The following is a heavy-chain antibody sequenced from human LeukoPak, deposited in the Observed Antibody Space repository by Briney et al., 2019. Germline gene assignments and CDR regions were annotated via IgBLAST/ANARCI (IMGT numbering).Heavy chain of an antibody. Sequence: ASVKVSCKASGYTFTSYGISWVRQAPGQGLEWMGWISAYNGNTNYAQKLQGRVTMTTDTSTSTAYMELRSLRSDDTAVYYCARRTGDYSNYPLDYWGQGTLVTVSS. J-gene: IGHJ4*02. V-gene: IGHV1-18*01. CDR1: GYTFTSYG. D-gene: IGHD4-11*01. CDR2: ISAYNGNT. CDR3: ARRTGDYSNYPLDY.